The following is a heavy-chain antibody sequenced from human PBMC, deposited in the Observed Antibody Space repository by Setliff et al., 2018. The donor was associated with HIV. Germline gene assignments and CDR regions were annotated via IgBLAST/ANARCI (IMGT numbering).Heavy chain of an antibody. V-gene: IGHV4-4*02. J-gene: IGHJ1*01. D-gene: IGHD1-26*01. CDR2: IYHSGSA. Sequence: PSETLSLTCGVSGDSLSSGNWWSWVRQPPGKGLEWIGEIYHSGSANYNPSFKSRVTISVDKPKNQLSLKLRSVTAADTAVYYCARDPSGSYRYFQHWGQGTLVTVSS. CDR1: GDSLSSGNW. CDR3: ARDPSGSYRYFQH.